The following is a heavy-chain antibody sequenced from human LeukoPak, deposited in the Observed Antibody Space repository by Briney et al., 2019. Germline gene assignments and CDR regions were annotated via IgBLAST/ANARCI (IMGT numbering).Heavy chain of an antibody. CDR3: ARGYDYVWGSYRYIDY. CDR1: GFTFSSYW. J-gene: IGHJ4*02. Sequence: GGSLRLSCAASGFTFSSYWMSWVRQAPGKGLEWVANIKQDGSEKYYVDSVKGRFTISRDNAKNSLYLQMNSLRAEDTAVYYCARGYDYVWGSYRYIDYWGQGTPVTVSS. D-gene: IGHD3-16*02. V-gene: IGHV3-7*01. CDR2: IKQDGSEK.